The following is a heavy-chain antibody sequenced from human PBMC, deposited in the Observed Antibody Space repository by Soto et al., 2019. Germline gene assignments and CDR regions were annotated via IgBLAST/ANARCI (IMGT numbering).Heavy chain of an antibody. Sequence: SETLSLTCTVSGGSISSGSYYWSWIRQPPGKGLECIGYIYYSGSTNYNPSLKSRVTISVDTSKNQFSLKLSSVTAADTAVYYCVRVSSRWGLVNYFDYWGHGTLVTVS. CDR1: GGSISSGSYY. CDR2: IYYSGST. CDR3: VRVSSRWGLVNYFDY. J-gene: IGHJ4*01. V-gene: IGHV4-61*01. D-gene: IGHD6-13*01.